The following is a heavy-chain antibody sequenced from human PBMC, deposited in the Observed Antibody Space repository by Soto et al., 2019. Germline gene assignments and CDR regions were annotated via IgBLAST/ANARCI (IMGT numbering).Heavy chain of an antibody. V-gene: IGHV1-3*01. J-gene: IGHJ4*02. CDR1: GYKLTMYA. Sequence: ASVNVSCKASGYKLTMYAIYWVRQAPRQRLEWLGWINGGNDKTGYSQRFQGRLTITKKTSATTAFMELSSLRSEDTAVYYCARVGYFDSDGFPRPYDCWGQGTLVRVSS. CDR3: ARVGYFDSDGFPRPYDC. CDR2: INGGNDKT. D-gene: IGHD3-22*01.